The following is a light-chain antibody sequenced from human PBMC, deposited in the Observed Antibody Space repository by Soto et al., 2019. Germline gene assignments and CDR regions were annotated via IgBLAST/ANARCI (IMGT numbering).Light chain of an antibody. CDR2: EDT. Sequence: QSLLTQPASVSVSPGQSVTISCTGTSSDVGSYNLVSWYQQHPGKAPKVVIYEDTKRPSGVSGHFSGSKSGNTASLTISGLQADDEADYYCSSYAGSSTLVFGGGTKVTVL. CDR1: SSDVGSYNL. V-gene: IGLV2-23*01. J-gene: IGLJ3*02. CDR3: SSYAGSSTLV.